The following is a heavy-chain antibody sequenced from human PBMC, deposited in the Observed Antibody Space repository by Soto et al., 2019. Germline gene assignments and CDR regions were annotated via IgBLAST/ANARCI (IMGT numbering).Heavy chain of an antibody. J-gene: IGHJ4*02. CDR1: GYXFNTSW. CDR2: IYAGYSDT. Sequence: EXLKIYFQSSGYXFNTSWLAWVRHMPGKGLEFIGIIYAGYSDTRYSPYFQGQVTISIDKSISTAYLRLSSLRVSDIGMYYFARQSVGLAPFDHWGQGALGTVS. CDR3: ARQSVGLAPFDH. D-gene: IGHD2-8*02. V-gene: IGHV5-51*01.